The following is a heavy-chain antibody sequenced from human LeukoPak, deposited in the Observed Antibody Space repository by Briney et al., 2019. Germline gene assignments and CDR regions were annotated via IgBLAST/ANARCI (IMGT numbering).Heavy chain of an antibody. J-gene: IGHJ4*02. Sequence: GGSLRLSCAASRFTFSSYGMSWVRQAPGKGLEWVSGISSSGGSTYYADSVKGRFTISRDNSRNALYLQMNSLRAEDTAVYYCARHLLWFGELSGGFDYWGQGTLVTVSS. CDR3: ARHLLWFGELSGGFDY. D-gene: IGHD3-10*01. CDR2: ISSSGGST. CDR1: RFTFSSYG. V-gene: IGHV3-23*01.